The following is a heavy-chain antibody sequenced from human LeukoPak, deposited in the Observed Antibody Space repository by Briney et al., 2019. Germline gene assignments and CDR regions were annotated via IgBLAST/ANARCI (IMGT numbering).Heavy chain of an antibody. Sequence: GESLRLSCAASGFTFSSYSMNWVRQAPGKGLEWFSNIDSSSSTVYYADSVKGRFTISRDNAKNTLYLQMNSLRAEDTALYYCATSARTYIGSSLDYWGQGTLVTVSS. CDR1: GFTFSSYS. D-gene: IGHD2-15*01. V-gene: IGHV3-48*04. CDR3: ATSARTYIGSSLDY. CDR2: IDSSSSTV. J-gene: IGHJ4*02.